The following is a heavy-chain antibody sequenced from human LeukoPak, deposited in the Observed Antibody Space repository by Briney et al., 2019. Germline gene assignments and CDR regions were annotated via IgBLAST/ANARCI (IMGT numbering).Heavy chain of an antibody. J-gene: IGHJ3*02. V-gene: IGHV1-69*13. CDR3: ARSWATPLGYAFDI. CDR2: IIPIFGTA. D-gene: IGHD2-15*01. Sequence: SVKVSCKASGGTFSSYAISWVRQAPGQGLEWMGGIIPIFGTANYAPKFQGRVTITADESTSTAYMELSSLRSEDTAVYYCARSWATPLGYAFDIWGQGTMVTVSS. CDR1: GGTFSSYA.